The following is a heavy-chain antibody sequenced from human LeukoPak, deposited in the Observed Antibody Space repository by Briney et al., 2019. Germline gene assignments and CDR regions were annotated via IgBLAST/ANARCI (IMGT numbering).Heavy chain of an antibody. D-gene: IGHD3-22*01. CDR3: AKDWRFGYYYDSSGAPHFDY. CDR2: IHSNGRT. CDR1: GGSLSSDY. J-gene: IGHJ4*02. Sequence: SETLSLTCTVSGGSLSSDYWSWIRQPPGKGLEWIAYIHSNGRTNYNPSLKSRVTISLDTSKNQFSLKLSSVTAADTAVYYCAKDWRFGYYYDSSGAPHFDYWGQGALVTVSS. V-gene: IGHV4-59*01.